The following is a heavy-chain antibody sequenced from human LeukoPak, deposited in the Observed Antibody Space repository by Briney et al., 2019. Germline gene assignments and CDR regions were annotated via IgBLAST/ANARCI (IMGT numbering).Heavy chain of an antibody. D-gene: IGHD3-9*01. V-gene: IGHV2-5*01. J-gene: IGHJ4*02. CDR3: AREYYDTLTGYSSGTDY. Sequence: SGPTLVNPTQTLTLTCTFSGFSLSTSGVGVGWIRQPPGKALEWLALIYWNDDKRYSPSLKSRLTITKDTSKNQVVLTMTNMDPVDTATYYCAREYYDTLTGYSSGTDYWGQGTLVTVSS. CDR1: GFSLSTSGVG. CDR2: IYWNDDK.